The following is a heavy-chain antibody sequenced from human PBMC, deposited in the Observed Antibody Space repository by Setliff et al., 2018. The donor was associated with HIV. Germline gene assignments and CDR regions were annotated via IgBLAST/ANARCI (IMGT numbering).Heavy chain of an antibody. J-gene: IGHJ5*02. V-gene: IGHV4-39*01. D-gene: IGHD6-13*01. Sequence: PSETLSLTCTVSGGSTDSGSYYWAWIRQPPGKGLEWIGSMYYTGSTYYNPSLKSRVTISIDTSKNQFPLKLNSVTAADTAMYYCARIGSGWSVGWFDPWGQGTLVTVSS. CDR2: MYYTGST. CDR1: GGSTDSGSYY. CDR3: ARIGSGWSVGWFDP.